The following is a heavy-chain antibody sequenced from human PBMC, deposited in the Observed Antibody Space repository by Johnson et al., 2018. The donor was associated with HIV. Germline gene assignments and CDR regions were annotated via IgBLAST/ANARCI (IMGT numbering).Heavy chain of an antibody. CDR1: GFTFSSYG. D-gene: IGHD6-6*01. Sequence: QVQLVESGGGVVQPGGSLRLSCAASGFTFSSYGMHWVRQAPGKWLEWVAFIRYDGSNKYYADSVKGRFTLSRDNSKNTLYLQMNSLRAEDTAVYYCARDRGSSSGASYIFDIWGQGTMVTVSS. CDR3: ARDRGSSSGASYIFDI. J-gene: IGHJ3*02. V-gene: IGHV3-30*02. CDR2: IRYDGSNK.